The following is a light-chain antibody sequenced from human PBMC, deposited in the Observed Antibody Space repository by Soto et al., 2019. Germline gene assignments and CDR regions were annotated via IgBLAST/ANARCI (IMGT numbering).Light chain of an antibody. CDR2: GAS. J-gene: IGKJ1*01. V-gene: IGKV3-20*01. CDR1: QSVSNNY. Sequence: EIVLTQSPGTLSLSPGEKATLSCRASQSVSNNYLAWYQQKPGQAPRLLIYGASIRATGIPDRFSGSGSGTDFILTISRLEPEDSALYYCQPYLSSPKWTFGQGTKVE. CDR3: QPYLSSPKWT.